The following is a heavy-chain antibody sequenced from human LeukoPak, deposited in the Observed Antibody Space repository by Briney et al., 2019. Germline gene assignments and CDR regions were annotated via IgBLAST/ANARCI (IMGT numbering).Heavy chain of an antibody. V-gene: IGHV3-7*03. CDR3: ARRMRPDGSGTCGMDV. D-gene: IGHD3-10*01. CDR2: IKQDGSEK. Sequence: GGSLRLSCAASGFTFSSYWMSWVRQAPGKGLEWAADIKQDGSEKYYVDSVKGRFTISRDNAKNSLYLQMNSLRAEDTAVYYCARRMRPDGSGTCGMDVWGKGTTVTVSS. J-gene: IGHJ6*04. CDR1: GFTFSSYW.